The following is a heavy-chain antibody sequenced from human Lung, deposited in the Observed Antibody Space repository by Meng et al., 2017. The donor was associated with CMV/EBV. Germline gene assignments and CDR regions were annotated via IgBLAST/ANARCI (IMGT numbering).Heavy chain of an antibody. J-gene: IGHJ6*02. CDR3: ARDQDGGFGMDV. V-gene: IGHV3-21*01. CDR1: GFTFSSYW. CDR2: ISSSTTVI. Sequence: GESXKISCAASGFTFSSYWMHWVRQAPGKGLEWVSSISSSTTVIYYVDSVRGRFTISRDNAKRSLYLRMSNLRAEDTAIYYCARDQDGGFGMDVWGQGTTVTVSS.